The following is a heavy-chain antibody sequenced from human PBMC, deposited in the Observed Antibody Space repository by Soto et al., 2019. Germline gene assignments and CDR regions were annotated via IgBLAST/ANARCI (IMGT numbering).Heavy chain of an antibody. Sequence: QPGGSLRLSCAASGFTFSSYGMHWVRQAPGKGLEWVAVIWYEGSNKYYADSVKGRFTISRDNSKNTLYLQMNSLRAEDTAVYYCARGGCSGGPETDYCYYGMDVWGQGTTVTVSS. CDR3: ARGGCSGGPETDYCYYGMDV. CDR2: IWYEGSNK. D-gene: IGHD2-15*01. CDR1: GFTFSSYG. V-gene: IGHV3-33*01. J-gene: IGHJ6*02.